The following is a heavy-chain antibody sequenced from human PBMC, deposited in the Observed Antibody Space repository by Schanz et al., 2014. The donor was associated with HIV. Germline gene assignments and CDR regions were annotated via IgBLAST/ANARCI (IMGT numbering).Heavy chain of an antibody. J-gene: IGHJ4*02. D-gene: IGHD6-19*01. V-gene: IGHV3-30*18. CDR2: ISNDGSNK. CDR1: GFIFSNYG. CDR3: AKGLRQWLVLGVSDY. Sequence: VQLVGAGGGGGQPGRALRLSCAVSGFIFSNYGMHWGRPAPGKGRGGGAVISNDGSNKHYADSVKGRFTIARDNSKNTLYLQMNSLRAEDTAVYYCAKGLRQWLVLGVSDYWGQGTLVTVSS.